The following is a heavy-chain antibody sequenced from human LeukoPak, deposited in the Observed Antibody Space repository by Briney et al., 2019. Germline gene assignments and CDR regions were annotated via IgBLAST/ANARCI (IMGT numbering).Heavy chain of an antibody. D-gene: IGHD3-10*01. J-gene: IGHJ4*02. CDR3: ARTKGRAYYYGSGSYYNY. CDR1: GGSISSYY. V-gene: IGHV4-59*12. Sequence: SETLSLTCTVSGGSISSYYRSWIRQPPGKGLEWVGYIYYSGSTNYNPSLKSRVTISVDTSKNQFSLKLSSVTAADTAVYYCARTKGRAYYYGSGSYYNYWGQGTLVTVSS. CDR2: IYYSGST.